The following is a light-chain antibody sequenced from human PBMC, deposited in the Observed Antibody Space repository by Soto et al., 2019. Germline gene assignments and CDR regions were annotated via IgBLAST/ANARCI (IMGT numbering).Light chain of an antibody. V-gene: IGKV3-15*01. CDR1: QTINNN. CDR2: GAS. CDR3: QQSYSTPT. Sequence: VMTQAPATLSVSPGERATLSCRASQTINNNVAWYQLKDGQVPRLLIYGASTRATDVPARFSGSGSGTEFTLTISSLQTEDVAVYYCQQSYSTPTFGGGTKVDIK. J-gene: IGKJ4*01.